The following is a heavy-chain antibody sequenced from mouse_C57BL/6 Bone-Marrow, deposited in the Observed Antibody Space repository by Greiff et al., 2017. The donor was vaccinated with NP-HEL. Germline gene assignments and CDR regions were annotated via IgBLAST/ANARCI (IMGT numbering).Heavy chain of an antibody. CDR3: TRQLRLPAWFAY. Sequence: VQLQQSGAELVRPGASVTLSCKASGYTFTDYEMHWVKQTPVHGLEWIGAIDPEPGGTAYNQKFKGKAILTADKSSSTAYMELRSLTSEDSAVYYCTRQLRLPAWFAYWGQGTLVTVSA. D-gene: IGHD3-2*02. V-gene: IGHV1-15*01. CDR1: GYTFTDYE. J-gene: IGHJ3*01. CDR2: IDPEPGGT.